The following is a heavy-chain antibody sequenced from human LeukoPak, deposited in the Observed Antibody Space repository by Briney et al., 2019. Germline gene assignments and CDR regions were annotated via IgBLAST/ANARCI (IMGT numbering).Heavy chain of an antibody. CDR1: GGSISSGGYY. Sequence: SETLSLTCTVSGGSISSGGYYWSWIRQQPGKGLEWIGYIYYSGSTYYNPSLKSRVTISVDTSKNQFSLKLSSVTAADTAVYYCARGNYDSSGYYYAHAFDIWGQGTMVTVSS. CDR2: IYYSGST. V-gene: IGHV4-31*03. CDR3: ARGNYDSSGYYYAHAFDI. J-gene: IGHJ3*02. D-gene: IGHD3-22*01.